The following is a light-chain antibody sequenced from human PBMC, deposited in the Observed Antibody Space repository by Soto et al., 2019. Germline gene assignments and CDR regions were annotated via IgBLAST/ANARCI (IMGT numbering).Light chain of an antibody. V-gene: IGKV3D-15*01. Sequence: EIVMTQSPATLSVSPGERATLSCRASQSVSSNLAWYQQKPGQAPRLLIYGASTRATGIPARFSGSGSGTEFTLTIRSLQSEDFAVYFCQQYNNWPRTFGQGTKVDNK. J-gene: IGKJ1*01. CDR1: QSVSSN. CDR3: QQYNNWPRT. CDR2: GAS.